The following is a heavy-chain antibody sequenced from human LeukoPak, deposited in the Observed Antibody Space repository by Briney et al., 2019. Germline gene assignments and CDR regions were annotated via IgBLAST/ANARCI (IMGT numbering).Heavy chain of an antibody. CDR3: ARAARDGYKLARLPDDF. V-gene: IGHV1-18*01. Sequence: AAVTVSCKASGYTFTSYGIYWVRQAPAQGLEGVGWISAYNGDTNYAQNIQSRVTMTRDTSTSTAYMQLRSLRSDDTAVYYCARAARDGYKLARLPDDFWGQGTLVTVSS. CDR1: GYTFTSYG. J-gene: IGHJ4*02. CDR2: ISAYNGDT. D-gene: IGHD5-24*01.